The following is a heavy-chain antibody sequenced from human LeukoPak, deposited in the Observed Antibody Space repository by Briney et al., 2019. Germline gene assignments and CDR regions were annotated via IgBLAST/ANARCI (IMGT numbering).Heavy chain of an antibody. CDR3: ARLSVYVFDY. V-gene: IGHV4-39*07. CDR2: IYYSGSA. J-gene: IGHJ4*02. Sequence: SETLSLTCTVSGGSISSSTNYWGWIRQPPGKGLEWIGNIYYSGSAYSSLKSRVTISVDTSKNQFSLKLSSVTAADTAVYYCARLSVYVFDYWGQGTLVAVSS. CDR1: GGSISSSTNY. D-gene: IGHD5/OR15-5a*01.